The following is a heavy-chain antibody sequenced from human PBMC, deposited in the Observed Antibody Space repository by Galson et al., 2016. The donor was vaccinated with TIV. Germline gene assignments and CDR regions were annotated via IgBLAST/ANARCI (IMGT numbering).Heavy chain of an antibody. V-gene: IGHV6-1*01. D-gene: IGHD3-3*01. CDR2: TYYRSTWYN. Sequence: CAISGDSVSSTSAAWSWIRQSPSRGLEWLGRTYYRSTWYNDYDASLKRRITINPDTSKNQFSLQLTSVTPEDAAVDYCARGAPSVFGVIMTLDYWGQGTLVTVSS. CDR3: ARGAPSVFGVIMTLDY. J-gene: IGHJ4*02. CDR1: GDSVSSTSAA.